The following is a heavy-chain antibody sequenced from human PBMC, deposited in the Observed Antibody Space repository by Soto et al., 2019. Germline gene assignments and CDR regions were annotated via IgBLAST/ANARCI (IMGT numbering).Heavy chain of an antibody. D-gene: IGHD3-3*01. CDR1: GGSISSYY. V-gene: IGHV4-59*01. J-gene: IGHJ5*02. CDR3: ARDRSEGYDFWSGSGPHWFDT. Sequence: SETLSLTCTVSGGSISSYYWSWIRQPPGKGLEWIGYIYYSGSTNYNPSLKSRVTISVDTSKNQFSLKLSSVTAADTAVYYCARDRSEGYDFWSGSGPHWFDTWGQGTLVTVSS. CDR2: IYYSGST.